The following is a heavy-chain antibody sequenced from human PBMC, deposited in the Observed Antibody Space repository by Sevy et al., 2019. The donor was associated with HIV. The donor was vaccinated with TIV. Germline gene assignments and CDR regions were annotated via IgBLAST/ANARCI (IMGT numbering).Heavy chain of an antibody. V-gene: IGHV3-11*01. CDR3: ARSESITMTNDY. Sequence: GGSLRLSCAASGFTFSDYYMTWIRQAPGKGLEWVSYISNSGTTIYYADSVKGRFTISRDNAKNSLYLQMNSLRAEDTAVYYCARSESITMTNDYWGQGTLVTVSS. CDR1: GFTFSDYY. CDR2: ISNSGTTI. D-gene: IGHD3-22*01. J-gene: IGHJ4*02.